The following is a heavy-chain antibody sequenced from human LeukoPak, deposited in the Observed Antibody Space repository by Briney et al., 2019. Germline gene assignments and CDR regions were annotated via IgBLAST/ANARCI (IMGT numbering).Heavy chain of an antibody. CDR2: ISSSSSYI. Sequence: GGSLRLSCAASGFTFSSYSMNWVRQAPGKGLEWVSSISSSSSYIYYADSVKGRFTISRDNAKNSLYLQMNSLRAEDTAVYYCARGYGDRTLYYYYYYYMDVWGKGTTVTVSS. D-gene: IGHD4-17*01. CDR1: GFTFSSYS. J-gene: IGHJ6*03. CDR3: ARGYGDRTLYYYYYYYMDV. V-gene: IGHV3-21*01.